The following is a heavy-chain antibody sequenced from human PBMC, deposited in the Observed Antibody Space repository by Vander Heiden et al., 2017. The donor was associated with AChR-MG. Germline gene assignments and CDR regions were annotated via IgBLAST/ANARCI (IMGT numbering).Heavy chain of an antibody. CDR2: ISSSGTAT. J-gene: IGHJ2*01. CDR1: GFTFSSYE. Sequence: EVQLVESGGGLVQPGGSLRVSCAASGFTFSSYEMTWVRQAPGKGLEWVSYISSSGTATIYADSVKGRFTTSRDNAKNSMYLQMNSLRVEDTALYYCVRETRDPPPGGFDFWGRGTLVTVSS. V-gene: IGHV3-48*03. D-gene: IGHD3-10*01. CDR3: VRETRDPPPGGFDF.